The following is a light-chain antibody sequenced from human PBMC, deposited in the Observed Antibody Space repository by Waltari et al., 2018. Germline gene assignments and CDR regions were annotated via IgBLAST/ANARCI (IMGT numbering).Light chain of an antibody. J-gene: IGKJ1*01. V-gene: IGKV2-24*01. CDR3: LQATKFPRT. CDR2: KIS. CDR1: QSLVHSNGNTY. Sequence: DIVMTQTPLSSPVTLGQPASISCRSSQSLVHSNGNTYLSWLHQRPGQPPRLLIYKISNRVSGVPDRFIGSGAVTDFTLKISRVEAEDVGIYYCLQATKFPRTFGQGTKVEIK.